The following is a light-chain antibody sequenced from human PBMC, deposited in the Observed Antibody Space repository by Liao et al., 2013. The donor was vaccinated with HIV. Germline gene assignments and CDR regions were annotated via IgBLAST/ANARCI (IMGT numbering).Light chain of an antibody. J-gene: IGLJ1*01. V-gene: IGLV3-21*01. CDR2: YDS. CDR1: NIGSKS. CDR3: QVWDSSSDHPYV. Sequence: SYVLTQPPSVSVAPGKTARITCGGNNIGSKSVHWYQQKPGQAPVLVIYYDSGRPSGIPERFSGSNSGNTATLTINRVEVGDDADYYCQVWDSSSDHPYVFGTGTQVTVL.